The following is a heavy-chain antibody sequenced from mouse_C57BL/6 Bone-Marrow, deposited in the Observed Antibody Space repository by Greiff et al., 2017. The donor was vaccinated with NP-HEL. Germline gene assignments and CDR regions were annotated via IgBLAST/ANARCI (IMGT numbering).Heavy chain of an antibody. CDR3: ARTVVKAWFAY. CDR2: IWSGGST. CDR1: GFSFTSYG. J-gene: IGHJ3*01. D-gene: IGHD1-1*02. Sequence: VQLQESGPGLVQPSQSLSITCTVSGFSFTSYGVHWVRQSPGKGLEWLGVIWSGGSTDYYAAFISRLSISTDNSQSQVFIKMSSLQAEDTAVYYCARTVVKAWFAYWGQGTLVTVSA. V-gene: IGHV2-2*01.